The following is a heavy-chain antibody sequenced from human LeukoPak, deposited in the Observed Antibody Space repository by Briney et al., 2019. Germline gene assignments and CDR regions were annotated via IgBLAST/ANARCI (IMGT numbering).Heavy chain of an antibody. CDR3: AKDKGGSWWGFDY. CDR2: ISGSGGST. D-gene: IGHD6-13*01. J-gene: IGHJ4*02. Sequence: SGGSLRLSCAASGFTFSSYAMSWVRQAPGKGLEWVSTISGSGGSTYYADSVKGRFTISRDNSKNTLYLQMNSLRAEDTAVYYCAKDKGGSWWGFDYWGQGTLVTVSS. V-gene: IGHV3-23*01. CDR1: GFTFSSYA.